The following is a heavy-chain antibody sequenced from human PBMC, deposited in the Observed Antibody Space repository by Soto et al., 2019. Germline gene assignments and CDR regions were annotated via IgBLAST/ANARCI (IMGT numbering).Heavy chain of an antibody. CDR2: ISQTETT. Sequence: SETLSLTCVVYGESFGGFYWSWVRQSPGKGLEWIGEISQTETTAYSPSLKSRVSISADTSKKQFSPTLTSVTAADTAVYYCVHSPNVAVDHWGHGTLVTVSS. CDR1: GESFGGFY. CDR3: VHSPNVAVDH. J-gene: IGHJ4*01. D-gene: IGHD2-15*01. V-gene: IGHV4-34*01.